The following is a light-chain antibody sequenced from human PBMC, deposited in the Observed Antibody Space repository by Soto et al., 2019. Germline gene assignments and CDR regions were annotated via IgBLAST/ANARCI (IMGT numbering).Light chain of an antibody. CDR2: DVS. Sequence: QSVLTQPRSVSGSPGQSVTISCTGTSSDVGGYNYVSWYQQHPGKAPKLMIYDVSKRPSGVPDRFSGSKSGNTASLTISGLQAEDEADYYCATWDDSLSGALIGGGTKLTVL. V-gene: IGLV2-11*01. CDR3: ATWDDSLSGAL. CDR1: SSDVGGYNY. J-gene: IGLJ2*01.